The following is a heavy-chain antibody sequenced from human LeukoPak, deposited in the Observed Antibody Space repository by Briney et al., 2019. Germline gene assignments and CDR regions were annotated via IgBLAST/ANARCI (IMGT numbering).Heavy chain of an antibody. CDR1: GFTFSSYS. Sequence: MPGGSLRLSCAASGFTFSSYSMNWVRRAPGKGLEWVSSISSSSSYIYYADSVKGRFTISRDNAKNSLYLQMNSLRAEDTAVYYCARDPSNYYDRSGYHDAFDIWGQGTMVTVSS. D-gene: IGHD3-22*01. CDR2: ISSSSSYI. CDR3: ARDPSNYYDRSGYHDAFDI. V-gene: IGHV3-21*01. J-gene: IGHJ3*02.